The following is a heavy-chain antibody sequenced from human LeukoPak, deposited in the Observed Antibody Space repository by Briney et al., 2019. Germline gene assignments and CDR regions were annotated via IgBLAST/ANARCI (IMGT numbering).Heavy chain of an antibody. CDR3: ARVVYSSGWGFDY. D-gene: IGHD6-19*01. Sequence: GGSLRLSCAASVFTFSSYWMHWVRQAPGKGLVWVSRINSDGSSTSYADSVKGRFTISRDNAKNTLYLQMNSLRAEDTAVYYCARVVYSSGWGFDYWGQGTLVTVSS. CDR1: VFTFSSYW. V-gene: IGHV3-74*01. J-gene: IGHJ4*02. CDR2: INSDGSST.